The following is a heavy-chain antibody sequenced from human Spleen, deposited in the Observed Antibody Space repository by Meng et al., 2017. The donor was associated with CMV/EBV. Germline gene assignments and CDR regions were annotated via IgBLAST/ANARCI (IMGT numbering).Heavy chain of an antibody. CDR2: ISDSGGNT. J-gene: IGHJ4*02. CDR3: AKAPRGQQLVDY. V-gene: IGHV3-23*01. D-gene: IGHD6-13*01. CDR1: GFSFNSYA. Sequence: GGSLRLSCAASGFSFNSYAMNWVRQAPGKGLEWVSTISDSGGNTYYPDSVKGRFTISRDNSKNTLYLQMNSLRAEDTAVYYCAKAPRGQQLVDYWGQGTLVTVSS.